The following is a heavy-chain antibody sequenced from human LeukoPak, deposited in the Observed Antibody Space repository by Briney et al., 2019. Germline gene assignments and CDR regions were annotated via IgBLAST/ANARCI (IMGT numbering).Heavy chain of an antibody. CDR3: ARDDRDISSYRFDY. CDR1: GFTFNTYS. Sequence: GGSLRLPCAASGFTFNTYSMNWVRQAPGKGLEWVSSISSNSRDIYYADSVKGRFTISRDNAKNSLHLQMNSLRAEDTAVYYCARDDRDISSYRFDYWGHGILVTVSS. D-gene: IGHD6-6*01. J-gene: IGHJ4*01. V-gene: IGHV3-21*01. CDR2: ISSNSRDI.